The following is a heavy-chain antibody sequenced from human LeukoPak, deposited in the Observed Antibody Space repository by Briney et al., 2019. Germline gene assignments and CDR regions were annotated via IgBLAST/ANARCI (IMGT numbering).Heavy chain of an antibody. J-gene: IGHJ4*02. CDR1: GFTFSDYY. CDR3: VRESHNTWHIDS. Sequence: PGGSLRLSCAASGFTFSDYYMSWIRQAPGKGLEWVSDISSSGTDMYYADSVKDRFTISRDNAKNSLFLQMNSLRAEDTAVYYCVRESHNTWHIDSWGQGTLVTVSS. V-gene: IGHV3-11*04. CDR2: ISSSGTDM. D-gene: IGHD1-1*01.